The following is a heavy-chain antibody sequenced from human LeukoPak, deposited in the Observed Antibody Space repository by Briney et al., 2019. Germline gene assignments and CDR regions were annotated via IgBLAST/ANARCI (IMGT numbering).Heavy chain of an antibody. CDR1: GYTFTSYD. D-gene: IGHD6-6*01. CDR2: MNPNSGNT. J-gene: IGHJ4*02. Sequence: ASVKVSCKASGYTFTSYDINWVRQATGQGLEWMGWMNPNSGNTGYAQKFQGRVTMTRNTSISTAYMELSSLRSEDTAAYYCARGPQYSSSSARYSPSTAYYFDYWGQGTLVTVSS. V-gene: IGHV1-8*01. CDR3: ARGPQYSSSSARYSPSTAYYFDY.